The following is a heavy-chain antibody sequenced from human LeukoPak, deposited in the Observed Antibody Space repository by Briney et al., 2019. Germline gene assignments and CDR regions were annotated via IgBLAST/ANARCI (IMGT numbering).Heavy chain of an antibody. Sequence: SETLSLTCTVSGGSISGYYWSWIRQPPGKGLEWIGYIYYSGSTNYNPSLKSRVTISVDTSKNQFSLKLSSVTAADTAVYYCARGGDGEMDYYYYYMDVWGKGTTVTVSS. CDR1: GGSISGYY. CDR3: ARGGDGEMDYYYYYMDV. D-gene: IGHD4-17*01. CDR2: IYYSGST. V-gene: IGHV4-59*08. J-gene: IGHJ6*03.